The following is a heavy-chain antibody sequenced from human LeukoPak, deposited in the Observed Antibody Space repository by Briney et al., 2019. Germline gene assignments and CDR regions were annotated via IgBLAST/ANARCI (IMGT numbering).Heavy chain of an antibody. CDR3: ARVGKVTTSYYGMDV. Sequence: SETLSLTCAVYGGSFSGYYWSWIRQPPGKGLEWIGEINHSGSSNYNPSLKSRVTISVDTSKNQFSLKLSSVTAADTAVYYCARVGKVTTSYYGMDVWGQGTTVTVSS. CDR2: INHSGSS. CDR1: GGSFSGYY. D-gene: IGHD4-17*01. V-gene: IGHV4-34*01. J-gene: IGHJ6*02.